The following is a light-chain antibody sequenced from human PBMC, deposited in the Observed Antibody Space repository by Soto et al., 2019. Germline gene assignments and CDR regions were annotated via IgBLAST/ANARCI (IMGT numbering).Light chain of an antibody. Sequence: QLVLTQSPSASASLGASVKFTYTLSSGHSSYAIAWHQQQPEKGPRYLMKLNSDGSHNKGDGIPDRFSGSSSGAERYLTISSLQSEDEADYYCQTWDTGSVIFGGGTKLTVL. CDR2: LNSDGSH. J-gene: IGLJ2*01. V-gene: IGLV4-69*01. CDR1: SGHSSYA. CDR3: QTWDTGSVI.